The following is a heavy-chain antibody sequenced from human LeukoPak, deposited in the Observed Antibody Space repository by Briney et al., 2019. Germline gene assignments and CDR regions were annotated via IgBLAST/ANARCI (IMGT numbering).Heavy chain of an antibody. CDR1: GFTFSTYG. CDR3: AKTLRWYDY. D-gene: IGHD4-23*01. CDR2: MSYDGNKK. V-gene: IGHV3-30*18. Sequence: PGRSLRLSCAASGFTFSTYGIHWVRQAPGKGLEWVAVMSYDGNKKYYADSVMGRLTISRDNSKNTLYLQMDSLRAEDTAVYYCAKTLRWYDYWGQGTLVTVSS. J-gene: IGHJ4*02.